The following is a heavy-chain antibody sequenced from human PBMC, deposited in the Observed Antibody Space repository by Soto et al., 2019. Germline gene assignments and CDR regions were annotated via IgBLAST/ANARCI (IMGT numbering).Heavy chain of an antibody. CDR2: IKKDASEK. CDR3: ARVADGDGDNSRYRHLDY. CDR1: GFTFSRYW. V-gene: IGHV3-7*04. J-gene: IGHJ4*02. D-gene: IGHD2-15*01. Sequence: EVQLVESGGGLVQPGGSLRLSCAASGFTFSRYWMSWVRQAPGKGLEWVADIKKDASEKYYVDSVKGRFTISRDNAKNSLFLQVNSLTVVDTAVYYCARVADGDGDNSRYRHLDYWGQGTLVTVSS.